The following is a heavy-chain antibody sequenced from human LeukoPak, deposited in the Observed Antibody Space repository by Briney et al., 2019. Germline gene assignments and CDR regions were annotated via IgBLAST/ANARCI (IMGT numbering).Heavy chain of an antibody. CDR3: ASRGQIGGYDFWSGYYPPTWYFDL. CDR1: GGTFSSYA. J-gene: IGHJ2*01. Sequence: ASVKVSCKASGGTFSSYAISWVRQAPGQGLEWMGGIIPIFGTANYAQKFQGRVTITTDESTSTAYMELSSLRSVDTAVYYCASRGQIGGYDFWSGYYPPTWYFDLWGRGTLVTASS. D-gene: IGHD3-3*01. CDR2: IIPIFGTA. V-gene: IGHV1-69*05.